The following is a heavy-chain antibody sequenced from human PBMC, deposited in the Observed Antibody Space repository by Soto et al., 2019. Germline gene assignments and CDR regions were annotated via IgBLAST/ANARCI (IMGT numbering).Heavy chain of an antibody. Sequence: EASVKVSCKASGGTFSSYAISWVRQAPGQGLEWMGGIIPIFGTANYAQKFQGRVTITADKSTSTAYMELSSLRSEDTAVYYCARDGKDGYNFYRYWGQGTLVTVSS. V-gene: IGHV1-69*06. CDR2: IIPIFGTA. CDR1: GGTFSSYA. D-gene: IGHD5-12*01. CDR3: ARDGKDGYNFYRY. J-gene: IGHJ4*02.